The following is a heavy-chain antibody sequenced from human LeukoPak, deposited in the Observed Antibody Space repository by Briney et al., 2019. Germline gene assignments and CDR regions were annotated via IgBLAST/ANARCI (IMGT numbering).Heavy chain of an antibody. D-gene: IGHD3-9*01. J-gene: IGHJ4*02. CDR3: TSALWYGGHYDILTGYSTPFDY. V-gene: IGHV3-49*04. CDR2: IRSKAYGGTT. CDR1: GFTFGDYA. Sequence: GGSLRLSCTASGFTFGDYAMSWVRQAPGKGLEWVGFIRSKAYGGTTEYAASVKGRFTISRDDSKSIAYLQMNSLKTEDTAVYYCTSALWYGGHYDILTGYSTPFDYWGQGTLVTVSS.